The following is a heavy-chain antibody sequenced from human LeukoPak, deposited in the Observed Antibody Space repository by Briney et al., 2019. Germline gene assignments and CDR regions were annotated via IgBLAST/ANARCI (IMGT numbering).Heavy chain of an antibody. J-gene: IGHJ4*02. CDR1: GFTFSSYG. D-gene: IGHD3-16*01. CDR3: TTGVATARTGEYYFDY. CDR2: IKSKTDGGTT. V-gene: IGHV3-15*01. Sequence: GGSLRLSCAASGFTFSSYGMNWVRQAPGKGLEWVGRIKSKTDGGTTDYAAPVKGRFTISRDDSKNTLYLQMNSLKTEDTAVYYCTTGVATARTGEYYFDYWGQGTLVTVSS.